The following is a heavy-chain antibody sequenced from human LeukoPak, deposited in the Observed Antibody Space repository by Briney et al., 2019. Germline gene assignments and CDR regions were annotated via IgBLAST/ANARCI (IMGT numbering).Heavy chain of an antibody. Sequence: SVKVSCKASGGTFSSYAISWVRQAPGQGLEWMGGIIPIFGTANYAQKFQGRVTITADESTSTAYMELSGLRSEDTAVYYCARDRCSGGSCYPKPKQTPDAFDIWGQGTMVTVSS. CDR3: ARDRCSGGSCYPKPKQTPDAFDI. CDR2: IIPIFGTA. D-gene: IGHD2-15*01. CDR1: GGTFSSYA. J-gene: IGHJ3*02. V-gene: IGHV1-69*13.